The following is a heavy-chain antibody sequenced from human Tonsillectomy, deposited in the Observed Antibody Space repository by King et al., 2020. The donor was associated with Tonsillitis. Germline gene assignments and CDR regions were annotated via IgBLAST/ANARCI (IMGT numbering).Heavy chain of an antibody. CDR3: ARDYCSTTSCYNGY. D-gene: IGHD2-2*02. V-gene: IGHV1-18*01. Sequence: QLVQSGAEVKKPGASVKVSCKASGYTFTTHGITWVRQAPGQGLEWMGWISGYNGYTNYAQKLQGRVTMTTDTSTSTAYMELRSLKSDDTAVYYCARDYCSTTSCYNGYWGQGTLVTVSS. CDR2: ISGYNGYT. J-gene: IGHJ4*02. CDR1: GYTFTTHG.